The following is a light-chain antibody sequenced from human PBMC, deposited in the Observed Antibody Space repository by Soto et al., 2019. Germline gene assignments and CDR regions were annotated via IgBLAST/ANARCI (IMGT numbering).Light chain of an antibody. V-gene: IGKV3-15*01. J-gene: IGKJ4*01. CDR2: SAS. CDR3: QHHHNWLLT. CDR1: QSLNNN. Sequence: EIVMTQSPATLSVSPGERVTLSCRASQSLNNNLAWYQQKPGQAPRLLIYSASTRATGIPARFSGSGSGTEFTLTISSLQSEDFAVCYCQHHHNWLLTFGGGTKVEIK.